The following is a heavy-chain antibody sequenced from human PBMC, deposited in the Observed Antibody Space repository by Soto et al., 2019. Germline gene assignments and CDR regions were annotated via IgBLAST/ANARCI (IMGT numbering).Heavy chain of an antibody. CDR3: ARDLPLRQWPGNWFDP. J-gene: IGHJ5*02. Sequence: GASAEGSSKASGGPFSSHTISWVRQAPGQGLEWMGRIIPILGIANYAQKFQGRVTITADKSTSTAYMELSSLRSEDTAVYYCARDLPLRQWPGNWFDPWGQGTLVTVSS. V-gene: IGHV1-69*04. CDR2: IIPILGIA. CDR1: GGPFSSHT. D-gene: IGHD6-19*01.